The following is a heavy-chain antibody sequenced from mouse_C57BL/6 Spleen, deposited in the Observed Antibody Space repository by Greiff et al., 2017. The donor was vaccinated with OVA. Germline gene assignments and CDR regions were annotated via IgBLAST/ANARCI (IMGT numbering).Heavy chain of an antibody. D-gene: IGHD4-1*02. CDR1: GFTFSDYY. Sequence: EVQLVESEGGLVQPGSSMKLSCTASGFTFSDYYMAWVRQVPEKGLEWVANINYDGSSTYYLESLKSRFIISRDNAKNILYLQMSSLKSEDTATYYCARATGYWYFDVWGTGTTVTVSS. CDR3: ARATGYWYFDV. J-gene: IGHJ1*03. V-gene: IGHV5-16*01. CDR2: INYDGSST.